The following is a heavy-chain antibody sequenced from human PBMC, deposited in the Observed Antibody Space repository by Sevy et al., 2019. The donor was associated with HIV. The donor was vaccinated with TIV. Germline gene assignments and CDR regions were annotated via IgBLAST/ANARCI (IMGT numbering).Heavy chain of an antibody. V-gene: IGHV3-21*01. CDR1: GFTFSSYS. CDR3: ASGLLGMVQVHPWFDP. Sequence: GGSLRLSCAASGFTFSSYSMNWVRQAPGKGLEWVSSISSSSSYIYYADSVKGRFTISRDNAKNSLYLQINSLRAEDTAVYYCASGLLGMVQVHPWFDPWGQGTLVTVSS. J-gene: IGHJ5*02. CDR2: ISSSSSYI. D-gene: IGHD3-10*01.